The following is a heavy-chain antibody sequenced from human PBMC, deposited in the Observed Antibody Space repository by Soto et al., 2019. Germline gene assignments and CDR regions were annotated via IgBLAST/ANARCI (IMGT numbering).Heavy chain of an antibody. CDR3: ATGRGIY. Sequence: EVRLVESGGGLVQPGGSLRLSCAASGFTFFSYSMNWVRQAPGKGLEWVSYISTGGGTIYYADSVKGRFTISRDNAKNSLYLQMSSLRAEDTAVYYCATGRGIYWGQGILVTVSS. J-gene: IGHJ4*02. V-gene: IGHV3-48*01. CDR1: GFTFFSYS. CDR2: ISTGGGTI. D-gene: IGHD3-10*01.